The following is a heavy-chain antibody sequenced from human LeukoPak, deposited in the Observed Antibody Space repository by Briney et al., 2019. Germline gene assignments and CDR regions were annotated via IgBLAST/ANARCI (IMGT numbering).Heavy chain of an antibody. J-gene: IGHJ4*02. V-gene: IGHV4-30-2*01. D-gene: IGHD6-13*01. CDR3: AREAAAGPSFDY. CDR2: IYHSGST. Sequence: KASETLSLTCAVSGGSISSGGYSWSWIRQPPGMGLEWIGYIYHSGSTYYNPSLKSRVTISVDRSKNQFSLKLSPVTAADTAVYYCAREAAAGPSFDYWGQGTLVTVSS. CDR1: GGSISSGGYS.